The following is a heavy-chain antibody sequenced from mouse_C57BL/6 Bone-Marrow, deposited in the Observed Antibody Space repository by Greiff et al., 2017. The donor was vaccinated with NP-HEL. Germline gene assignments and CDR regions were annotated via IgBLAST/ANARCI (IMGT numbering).Heavy chain of an antibody. CDR1: GFTFSSYT. Sequence: DVHLVESGGGLVKPGGSLKLSCAASGFTFSSYTMSWVRQTPEKRLEWVATISGGGGNTYYPDSVKGRFTISRDNAKNTLYLQMSRLRSVDTALYYCARRDDYEAWFAYWGQGTLVTVSA. D-gene: IGHD2-4*01. CDR3: ARRDDYEAWFAY. V-gene: IGHV5-9*01. CDR2: ISGGGGNT. J-gene: IGHJ3*01.